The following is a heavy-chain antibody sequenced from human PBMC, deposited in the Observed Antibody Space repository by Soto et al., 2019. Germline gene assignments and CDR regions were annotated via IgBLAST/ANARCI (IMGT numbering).Heavy chain of an antibody. V-gene: IGHV1-58*02. CDR2: IVVGSGNT. CDR1: GFTFTSSA. Sequence: GASVKVSCKASGFTFTSSAMQWVRQARGQRLEWIGWIVVGSGNTNYAQKFQERVTITRDMSTSTAYMEPSSLRSEDTAVYYCAADSGSGSYYYYMDVWGKGTTVTVSS. D-gene: IGHD3-10*01. CDR3: AADSGSGSYYYYMDV. J-gene: IGHJ6*03.